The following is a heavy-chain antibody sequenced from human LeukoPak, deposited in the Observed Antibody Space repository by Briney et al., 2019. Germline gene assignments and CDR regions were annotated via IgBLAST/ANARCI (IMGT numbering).Heavy chain of an antibody. CDR1: GFTLSSHW. CDR2: INGDGGIT. V-gene: IGHV3-74*01. J-gene: IGHJ4*02. CDR3: VRGTIFWSGIDY. Sequence: GGSLRLSCAASGFTLSSHWMYWIRQAPEKGLLWFARINGDGGITWFADSVKGRFTISRDNAKSTLYLQMNSLRAEDSAVYYCVRGTIFWSGIDYWGQGTLVTVSS. D-gene: IGHD3-3*01.